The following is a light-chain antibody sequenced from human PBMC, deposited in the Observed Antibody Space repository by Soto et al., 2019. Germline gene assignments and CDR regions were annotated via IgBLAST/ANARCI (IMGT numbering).Light chain of an antibody. CDR3: QQYNDCPLT. J-gene: IGKJ1*01. Sequence: AVRRTQSPSSLSASTGDRVTIACRAGQGISSYLDWYQQEPGKAPKLLIYAASNLQSGVPSRFSGSGSGTEFTLTISSLQSEDFAIYYCQQYNDCPLTFGQGTKVDIK. CDR2: AAS. CDR1: QGISSY. V-gene: IGKV1-8*01.